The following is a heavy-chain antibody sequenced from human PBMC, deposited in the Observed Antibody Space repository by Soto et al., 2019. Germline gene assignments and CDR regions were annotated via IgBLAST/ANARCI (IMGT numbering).Heavy chain of an antibody. Sequence: GASVKVSCKASGFTFTSFAVQWVRQARGQRLEWIGWIVVGSGNTNYAQKFQERVTITRDMSTSTAYMELSSLRSEDTAVYYCAARVRVSSGSQSDYWGQGTLVTVSS. J-gene: IGHJ4*02. D-gene: IGHD3-22*01. CDR2: IVVGSGNT. V-gene: IGHV1-58*01. CDR1: GFTFTSFA. CDR3: AARVRVSSGSQSDY.